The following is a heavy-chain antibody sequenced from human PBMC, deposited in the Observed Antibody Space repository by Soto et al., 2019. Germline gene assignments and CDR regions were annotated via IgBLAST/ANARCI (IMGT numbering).Heavy chain of an antibody. CDR1: GFTFSSYS. CDR2: ISSSSTI. V-gene: IGHV3-48*02. CDR3: ARDRPLQFDY. D-gene: IGHD4-4*01. J-gene: IGHJ4*02. Sequence: PGGSLRLSCAASGFTFSSYSMNWVRQAPGKGLEWVSYISSSSTIYYADSVKGRFTISRDNAKNSLYLQMNSLRDEDTAVYYCARDRPLQFDYWGQGTLVTVSS.